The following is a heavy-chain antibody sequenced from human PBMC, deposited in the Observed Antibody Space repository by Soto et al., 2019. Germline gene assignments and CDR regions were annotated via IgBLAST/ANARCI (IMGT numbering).Heavy chain of an antibody. CDR2: ISYDGSNK. J-gene: IGHJ4*02. D-gene: IGHD2-15*01. V-gene: IGHV3-30-3*01. CDR1: GFTFRSYA. Sequence: QVQLVESGGGVVQPGRSLRLSCAASGFTFRSYAMHWVRQAPGKGLEWVAVISYDGSNKYYADSVKGRFTISRDNSKKTLYLQMNSLRTEDTAVYYCAREYCSGRSCYYLDYWGQGTLVTVSS. CDR3: AREYCSGRSCYYLDY.